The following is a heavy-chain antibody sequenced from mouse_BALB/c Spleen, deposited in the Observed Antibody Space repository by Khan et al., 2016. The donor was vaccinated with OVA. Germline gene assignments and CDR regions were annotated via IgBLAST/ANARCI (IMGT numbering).Heavy chain of an antibody. Sequence: EVQLQQSGPELVKPGASVKISCKTSGYTFTEYTLHWVKQSHGKSLEWIGVINPKNGINSYNQKFKGKATLTVDKSSSTAYMEVRSLTAEDSAVYYCARDAGRYWGQGTSVTVSS. CDR1: GYTFTEYT. CDR2: INPKNGIN. CDR3: ARDAGRY. V-gene: IGHV1-18*01. D-gene: IGHD3-3*01. J-gene: IGHJ4*01.